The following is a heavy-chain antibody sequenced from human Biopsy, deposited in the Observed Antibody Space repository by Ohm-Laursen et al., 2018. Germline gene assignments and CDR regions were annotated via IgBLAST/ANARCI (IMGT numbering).Heavy chain of an antibody. J-gene: IGHJ4*02. CDR3: ATTRSFDN. CDR2: ISSSGRTM. Sequence: SLRLSCSAPGFSFSDYYMIWIRQAPGKGLEWVSYISSSGRTMYYADSVKGRFTISRDNANKSLYLQMNSLRAEDTAVYYCATTRSFDNWGRGTLVTVSS. CDR1: GFSFSDYY. V-gene: IGHV3-11*01. D-gene: IGHD5-24*01.